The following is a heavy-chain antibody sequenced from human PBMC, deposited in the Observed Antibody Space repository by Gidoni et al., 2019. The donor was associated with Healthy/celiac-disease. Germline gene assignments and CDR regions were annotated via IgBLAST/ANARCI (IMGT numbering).Heavy chain of an antibody. D-gene: IGHD3-22*01. V-gene: IGHV3-21*01. Sequence: EVQLVVSGGGLVKPGGALRLSCAASGFTFSSYSLNWVRQAPGKGLECVSSISSSSSYIYYADSVKGRFTISRDNAKNSLYLQMNSLRAEDTAVYYCAREGTYYYDSSGYYPLDYWGQGTLVTVSS. CDR1: GFTFSSYS. CDR2: ISSSSSYI. J-gene: IGHJ4*02. CDR3: AREGTYYYDSSGYYPLDY.